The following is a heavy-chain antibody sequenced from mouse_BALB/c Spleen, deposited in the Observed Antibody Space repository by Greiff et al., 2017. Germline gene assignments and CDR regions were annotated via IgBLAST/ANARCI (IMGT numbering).Heavy chain of an antibody. CDR2: ISSGGST. CDR3: AREGHYYGSSRYYFDY. Sequence: EVQRVESGGGLVKPGGSLKLSCAASGFTFSSYAMSWVRQTPEKMLEWVASISSGGSTYYPDSVKGRFTISRDNARNILYLQMSSLRSEDTAMYYCAREGHYYGSSRYYFDYWGQGTTLTVSS. J-gene: IGHJ2*01. CDR1: GFTFSSYA. D-gene: IGHD1-1*01. V-gene: IGHV5-6-5*01.